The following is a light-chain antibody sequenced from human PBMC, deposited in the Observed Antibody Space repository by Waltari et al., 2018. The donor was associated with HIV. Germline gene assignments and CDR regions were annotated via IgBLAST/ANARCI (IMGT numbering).Light chain of an antibody. CDR3: ATWDISLSAVV. V-gene: IGLV10-54*04. Sequence: QAGLTPPPSVSKGMRQTATLTCTGHSNNVATQGAAWPQQHQGHPPKLLSYRDNKRPSGISERFSASRSGNTASLTITGVQPEDEADYFCATWDISLSAVVFGGGTTLTVL. J-gene: IGLJ2*01. CDR1: SNNVATQG. CDR2: RDN.